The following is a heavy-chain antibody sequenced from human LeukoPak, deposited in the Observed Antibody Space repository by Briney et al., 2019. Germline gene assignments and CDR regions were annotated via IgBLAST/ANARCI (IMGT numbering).Heavy chain of an antibody. J-gene: IGHJ4*02. Sequence: GGSLRLSYAASGFTFDDYGMSWVRQAPGKGLEWVSGINWNGGSTGYADSVKGRFTISRDNAKNSLYLQMNSLRAEDTALYHCARGYDALIDYWGQGTLVTVSS. CDR1: GFTFDDYG. CDR2: INWNGGST. D-gene: IGHD3-22*01. V-gene: IGHV3-20*01. CDR3: ARGYDALIDY.